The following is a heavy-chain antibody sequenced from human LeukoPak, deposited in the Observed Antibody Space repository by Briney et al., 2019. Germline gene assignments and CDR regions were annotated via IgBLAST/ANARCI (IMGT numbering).Heavy chain of an antibody. V-gene: IGHV4-34*01. D-gene: IGHD3-10*01. CDR2: INHSGST. CDR3: ARRPYGSGSYYRSFWFDP. Sequence: SETLSLTCAVYGGSFSGYHWSWIRQPPGKGLEWIGEINHSGSTNYNPSLKSRVTISVDTSKNQFSLKLSSVTAADTAVYYCARRPYGSGSYYRSFWFDPWGQGTLVTVSS. CDR1: GGSFSGYH. J-gene: IGHJ5*02.